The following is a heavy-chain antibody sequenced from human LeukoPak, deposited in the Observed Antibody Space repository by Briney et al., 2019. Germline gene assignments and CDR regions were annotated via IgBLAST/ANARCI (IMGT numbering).Heavy chain of an antibody. Sequence: PSETLSLTCAVYGGSFSGYYWSWIRQPPGKGLEWIGEINHSGSTNYNPSLKSRVTISVDTSKNQFSLKLSSVTAADTAVYYCVRERGPYNDFDIWGQGTMVTVSS. CDR1: GGSFSGYY. J-gene: IGHJ3*02. V-gene: IGHV4-34*01. D-gene: IGHD5-24*01. CDR2: INHSGST. CDR3: VRERGPYNDFDI.